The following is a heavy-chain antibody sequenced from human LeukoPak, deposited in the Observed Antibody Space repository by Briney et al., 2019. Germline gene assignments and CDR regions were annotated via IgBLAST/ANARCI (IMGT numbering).Heavy chain of an antibody. D-gene: IGHD2-15*01. CDR3: ARASYCSDGSCYSDY. CDR1: GYTFTIYS. Sequence: ASVKVSYTASGYTFTIYSISWVRQAPGQGREGMGWMSAYNGKTIYEQKVKGRVTITTETTTRTEYMELRSRKSDDTAVYYCARASYCSDGSCYSDYWGQGTLLTVSS. V-gene: IGHV1-18*01. J-gene: IGHJ4*02. CDR2: MSAYNGKT.